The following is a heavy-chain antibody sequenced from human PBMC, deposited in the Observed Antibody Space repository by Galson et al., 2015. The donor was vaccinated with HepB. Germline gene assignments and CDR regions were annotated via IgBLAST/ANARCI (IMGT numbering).Heavy chain of an antibody. J-gene: IGHJ5*02. CDR1: GFTFSSYT. CDR2: ISATSLHI. V-gene: IGHV3-21*04. D-gene: IGHD2-15*01. Sequence: SLRLSCAASGFTFSSYTMNWVRQTAAKGPEWVSSISATSLHINYEDSVKGRFTISRDNAENSLYLQMNNLRVEDTAIYYCARGLAAKDNNWFDPWGQGTLVIVSS. CDR3: ARGLAAKDNNWFDP.